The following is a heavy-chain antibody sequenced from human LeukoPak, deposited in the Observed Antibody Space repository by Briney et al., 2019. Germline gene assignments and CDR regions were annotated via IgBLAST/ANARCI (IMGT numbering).Heavy chain of an antibody. Sequence: GASVKVSCKASGYTFTSYGISWVRQAPGQGLEWMGWISAYNGNTNYAQKLQGRVTMTTDTSTSTAYMELRSLRSDDTAVYYCARISSPVYYYYYYMDVWGKGTTATISS. J-gene: IGHJ6*03. V-gene: IGHV1-18*01. CDR3: ARISSPVYYYYYYMDV. CDR1: GYTFTSYG. D-gene: IGHD3-3*02. CDR2: ISAYNGNT.